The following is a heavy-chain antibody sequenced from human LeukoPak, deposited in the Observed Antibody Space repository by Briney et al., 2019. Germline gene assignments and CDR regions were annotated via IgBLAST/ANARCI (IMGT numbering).Heavy chain of an antibody. D-gene: IGHD2-2*01. CDR2: IYYSGST. J-gene: IGHJ5*02. V-gene: IGHV4-39*01. CDR1: GGSISSSSYY. Sequence: SETLSLTCTVSGGSISSSSYYWGWIRQPPVKGLEWIGSIYYSGSTYYNPSLKSRVTIPVDTSKNQFSLKLSSVTAADTAVYYCARRTKETGYCSSTSCYPNWFDPWGQGTLVTVSS. CDR3: ARRTKETGYCSSTSCYPNWFDP.